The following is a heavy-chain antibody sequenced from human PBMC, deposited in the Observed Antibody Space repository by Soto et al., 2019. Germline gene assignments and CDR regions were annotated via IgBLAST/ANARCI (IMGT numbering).Heavy chain of an antibody. CDR2: IYHTGTT. J-gene: IGHJ4*02. D-gene: IGHD1-26*01. CDR3: ARGGLGWELFDY. Sequence: QLQLQESGSGLVKPSQTLSLTCAVSGGSISSGDYSWSWIRQPPGKGLEWIGYIYHTGTTYYNPFLKSRITISVDTSNNQLSLKLTSVTAADTAVYYCARGGLGWELFDYWGQGTLVTVSS. CDR1: GGSISSGDYS. V-gene: IGHV4-30-2*01.